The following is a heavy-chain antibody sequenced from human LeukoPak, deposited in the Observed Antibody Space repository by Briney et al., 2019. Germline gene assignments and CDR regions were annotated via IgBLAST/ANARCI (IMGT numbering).Heavy chain of an antibody. CDR3: TTDICQ. D-gene: IGHD3-9*01. V-gene: IGHV3-15*01. CDR1: GFSFSNAW. J-gene: IGHJ4*02. Sequence: PGDSLRLSCAASGFSFSNAWMAWVRQSPGKGLECVGRIRSKTDGGTTDYGAPVKGRFTISRDDSKNMVFLQMDSVKTEDTAVYYCTTDICQWGQGTLVTVSS. CDR2: IRSKTDGGTT.